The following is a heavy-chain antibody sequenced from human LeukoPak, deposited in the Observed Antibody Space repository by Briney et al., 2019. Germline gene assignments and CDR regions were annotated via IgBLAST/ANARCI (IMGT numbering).Heavy chain of an antibody. Sequence: PGGSLRLSCAASGFTFSSYAMSWVRQAPGKGLEWVSGISDSGGNSYYAGSVKGRFTISRDNPKKTLYLQMNGLRDEDTAVYYCARDWLLYGMDVWGQGTAVTVSS. J-gene: IGHJ6*02. CDR1: GFTFSSYA. V-gene: IGHV3-23*01. D-gene: IGHD3-9*01. CDR2: ISDSGGNS. CDR3: ARDWLLYGMDV.